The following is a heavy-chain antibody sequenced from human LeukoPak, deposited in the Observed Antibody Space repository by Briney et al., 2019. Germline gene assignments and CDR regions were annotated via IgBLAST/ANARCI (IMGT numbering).Heavy chain of an antibody. J-gene: IGHJ4*02. CDR3: ARVIAAAGMYYFDY. V-gene: IGHV4-39*07. D-gene: IGHD6-13*01. Sequence: KSSETLPLTCTVSGGSISSSSYYWGWIRQPPGKGLEWIGSIYYSGSTYYNPSLKSRVTISVDTSKNQFSLKLSSVTAADTAVYYCARVIAAAGMYYFDYWGQGTLVTVSS. CDR1: GGSISSSSYY. CDR2: IYYSGST.